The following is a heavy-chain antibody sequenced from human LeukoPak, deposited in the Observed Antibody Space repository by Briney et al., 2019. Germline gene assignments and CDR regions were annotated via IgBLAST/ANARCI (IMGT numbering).Heavy chain of an antibody. CDR3: ARREYDFWSGYSDFDY. V-gene: IGHV3-11*04. J-gene: IGHJ4*02. D-gene: IGHD3-3*01. CDR2: ISSSGSTI. Sequence: KSGGSLRLSCAASGFTFSDYYMSWIRQAPGKGLEWVSYISSSGSTIYYADSVKGRFTISRDNAKNSLYLQMNSLRAEDTAVYYCARREYDFWSGYSDFDYWGQGTLVTVSS. CDR1: GFTFSDYY.